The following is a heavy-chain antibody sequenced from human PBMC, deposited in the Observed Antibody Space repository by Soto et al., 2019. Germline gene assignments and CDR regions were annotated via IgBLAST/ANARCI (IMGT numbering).Heavy chain of an antibody. CDR2: ISPRSGGT. CDR3: ARPPGYISDWYYFDL. V-gene: IGHV1-2*02. CDR1: GYTFIDYY. D-gene: IGHD3-9*01. J-gene: IGHJ4*02. Sequence: NVSCKASGYTFIDYYMHWVRQAPGQGFEWMGRISPRSGGTNYAQKFQGRVTMTWDTSLNTAYMELSSLISEDTAVYYCARPPGYISDWYYFDLWGQGTLVTVSS.